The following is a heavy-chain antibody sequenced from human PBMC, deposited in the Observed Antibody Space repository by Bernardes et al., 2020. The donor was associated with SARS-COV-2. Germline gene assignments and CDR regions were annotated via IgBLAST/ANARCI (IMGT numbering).Heavy chain of an antibody. V-gene: IGHV4-59*08. CDR2: TYYSGTT. D-gene: IGHD2-8*01. CDR3: PRHARDCTRGVCQTYYYYAMGV. CDR1: GGSNKYYY. Sequence: SETLSPTCNVSGGSNKYYYWSRTRQHPGKGLEWIGYTYYSGTTNYTPSLPSRVTIPIDTSKNQFSFTLNSVTAADAAVYHCPRHARDCTRGVCQTYYYYAMGVWVQGTTVTVSS. J-gene: IGHJ6*02.